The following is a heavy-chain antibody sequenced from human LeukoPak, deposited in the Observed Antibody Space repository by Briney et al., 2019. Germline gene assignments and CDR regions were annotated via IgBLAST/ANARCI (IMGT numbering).Heavy chain of an antibody. V-gene: IGHV3-48*01. D-gene: IGHD6-19*01. Sequence: GGSLRLSCAASGFTFSSYSMTWVRQAPGKGLEWVSYISASTGIIYYADSVKGRFTISRDNSKNALYLQMNSLRAEDTAIYYCAKYTSDWYPSFGFDSWGQGTLVTVSS. J-gene: IGHJ4*02. CDR1: GFTFSSYS. CDR2: ISASTGII. CDR3: AKYTSDWYPSFGFDS.